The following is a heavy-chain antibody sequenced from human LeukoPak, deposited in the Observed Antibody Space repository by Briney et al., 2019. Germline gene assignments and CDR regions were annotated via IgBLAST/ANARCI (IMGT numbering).Heavy chain of an antibody. D-gene: IGHD3-3*01. CDR1: GFTFSSYA. J-gene: IGHJ6*02. Sequence: PGGSLRLSCAASGFTFSSYAMHWVRQAPGKGLEWVAVISYDGSNKYYADSVKGRFTISRDNSKNTLYLQMNSLRAEDTAVYYCAKDPNFWSGYYLYGMDVWGQGTTVTVSS. CDR3: AKDPNFWSGYYLYGMDV. CDR2: ISYDGSNK. V-gene: IGHV3-30-3*01.